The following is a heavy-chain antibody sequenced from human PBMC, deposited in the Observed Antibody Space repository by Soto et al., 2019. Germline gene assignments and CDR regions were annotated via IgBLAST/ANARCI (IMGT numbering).Heavy chain of an antibody. CDR3: ARDGGYYYGSGTANHGMDV. CDR1: GGTFSNYA. V-gene: IGHV1-69*13. J-gene: IGHJ6*02. Sequence: SVKVSCKASGGTFSNYAITWVRQAPGQGLEWMGGIIPMFGTANYAQRFQDRVTLTADESTSTAYMELSSLRSEDTAVYYCARDGGYYYGSGTANHGMDVWGQGTTVTVSS. D-gene: IGHD3-10*01. CDR2: IIPMFGTA.